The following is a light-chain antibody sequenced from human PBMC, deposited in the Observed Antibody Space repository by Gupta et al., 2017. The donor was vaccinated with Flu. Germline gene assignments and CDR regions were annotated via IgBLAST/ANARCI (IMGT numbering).Light chain of an antibody. J-gene: IGLJ2*01. Sequence: TLTVTCALISGSVSSDDYTSWYQQRAGQALRTLVYGKAPRSAVVPGRFSGSIRGHTAALTITGAEADDDCLYFCVLDMGNGVWIFGGGTRVTVL. CDR1: SGSVSSDDY. CDR3: VLDMGNGVWI. CDR2: GKA. V-gene: IGLV8-61*01.